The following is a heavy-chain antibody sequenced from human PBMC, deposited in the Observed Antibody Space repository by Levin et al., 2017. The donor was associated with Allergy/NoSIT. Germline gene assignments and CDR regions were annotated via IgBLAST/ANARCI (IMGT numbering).Heavy chain of an antibody. D-gene: IGHD3-9*01. CDR2: INPSGGST. J-gene: IGHJ4*02. Sequence: ASVKVSCKASGYTFTSYYMHWVRQAPGQGLEWMGIINPSGGSTSYAQKFQGRVTMTRDTSTSTVYMELSSLRSEDTAVYYCARGPEADILTGYYQDYWGQGTLVTVSS. CDR3: ARGPEADILTGYYQDY. CDR1: GYTFTSYY. V-gene: IGHV1-46*03.